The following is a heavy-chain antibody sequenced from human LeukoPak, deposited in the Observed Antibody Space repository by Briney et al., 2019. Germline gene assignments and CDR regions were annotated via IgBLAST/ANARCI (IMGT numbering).Heavy chain of an antibody. Sequence: PSETLSLTCTVSGGSISSGGYYWSWIRQPPGKGLEWIGEINHSGSTNYNPSLKSRVTISVDTSKNQFSLKLSSVTAADTAVYYCASRYSGSYWGFYYYYGMDVWGQGTTVTVSS. J-gene: IGHJ6*02. D-gene: IGHD1-26*01. CDR1: GGSISSGGYY. CDR2: INHSGST. V-gene: IGHV4-39*07. CDR3: ASRYSGSYWGFYYYYGMDV.